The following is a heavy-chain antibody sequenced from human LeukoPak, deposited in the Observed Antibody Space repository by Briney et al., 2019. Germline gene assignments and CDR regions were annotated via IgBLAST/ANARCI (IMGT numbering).Heavy chain of an antibody. CDR3: ATSPNYYDSSGYYEYYFDY. Sequence: ASVKVSCKASGGTFSSYAISWVRQAPGQGLEWMGGIIPIFGTANYAQKFQGRVTITTDESTSTAYMELSSLRSEDTAVYYCATSPNYYDSSGYYEYYFDYWGQGTLVTVSS. CDR2: IIPIFGTA. V-gene: IGHV1-69*05. J-gene: IGHJ4*02. CDR1: GGTFSSYA. D-gene: IGHD3-22*01.